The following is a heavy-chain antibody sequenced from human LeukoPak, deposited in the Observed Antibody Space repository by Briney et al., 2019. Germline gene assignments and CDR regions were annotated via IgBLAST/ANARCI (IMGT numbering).Heavy chain of an antibody. CDR3: ARDGYSSSWNY. V-gene: IGHV3-48*04. D-gene: IGHD2-2*03. J-gene: IGHJ4*02. CDR2: ISNSKNSR. CDR1: GFTVSSFT. Sequence: GGSLRLSCAASGFTVSSFTMSWVRQAPGKGLEWISLISNSKNSRYYADSVKGRFTISRDNVKNSLYLQMNSLRVEDTAVYYCARDGYSSSWNYWGQGTPVTVSS.